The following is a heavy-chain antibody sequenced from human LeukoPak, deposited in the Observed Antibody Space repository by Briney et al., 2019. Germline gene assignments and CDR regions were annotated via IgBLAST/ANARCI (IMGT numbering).Heavy chain of an antibody. Sequence: PGGSLRLSCAASGFTFSSYDMNWVRQAPGKGLEWVSYISSSSNTIYYADSVKGRFTISRDNAKNSLYLQMNSLRAEDTALYCCARGVATITRRYFDYWGQGTLVTVSS. CDR2: ISSSSNTI. CDR1: GFTFSSYD. V-gene: IGHV3-48*03. J-gene: IGHJ4*02. CDR3: ARGVATITRRYFDY. D-gene: IGHD5-12*01.